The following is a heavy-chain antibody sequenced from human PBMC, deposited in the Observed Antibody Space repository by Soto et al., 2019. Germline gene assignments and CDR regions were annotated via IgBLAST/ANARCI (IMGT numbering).Heavy chain of an antibody. V-gene: IGHV4-34*01. J-gene: IGHJ4*02. D-gene: IGHD2-2*01. CDR1: GGSFSGYY. Sequence: LSLTCAVYGGSFSGYYWSWIRQPPGKGLEWIGEINHSGSTNYNPSLKSRVTISVDTSKNQFSLKLSSVTAADTAVYYCARAWRDIVVVPAERKFDYWGQGTLVTVS. CDR2: INHSGST. CDR3: ARAWRDIVVVPAERKFDY.